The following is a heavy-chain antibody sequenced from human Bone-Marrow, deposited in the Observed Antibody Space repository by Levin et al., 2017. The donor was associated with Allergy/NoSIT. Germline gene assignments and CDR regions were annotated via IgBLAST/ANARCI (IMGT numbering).Heavy chain of an antibody. CDR1: GYTFSSYV. V-gene: IGHV1-18*01. D-gene: IGHD3-22*01. Sequence: PEASVKVSCKASGYTFSSYVISWVRQVPDQGLEGREGSSPYNGPTKYVQNFEDRVNMTTDRSTSTAYMELRSLGSGDTAVYYCARENYDTSGQRLHFDSWGQGTLVTVSS. CDR3: ARENYDTSGQRLHFDS. CDR2: SSPYNGPT. J-gene: IGHJ4*02.